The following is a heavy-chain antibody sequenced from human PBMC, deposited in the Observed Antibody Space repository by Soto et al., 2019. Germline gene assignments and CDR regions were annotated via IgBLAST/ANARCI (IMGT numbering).Heavy chain of an antibody. Sequence: EVQLAESGGGLVQPGGSLRLSCAASGFTFSPYWMHWVRQAPGKGLVWVSRINPDGSSTDYADSVKGRFTISRDNAKNTLYLKMNSLRAEYKAVYYCGRGGSDSPRVMDVWGQGTTVTVSS. V-gene: IGHV3-74*01. J-gene: IGHJ6*02. CDR2: INPDGSST. D-gene: IGHD6-19*01. CDR3: GRGGSDSPRVMDV. CDR1: GFTFSPYW.